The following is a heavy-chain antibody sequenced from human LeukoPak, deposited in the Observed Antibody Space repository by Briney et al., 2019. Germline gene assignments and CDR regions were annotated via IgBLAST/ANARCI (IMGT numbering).Heavy chain of an antibody. J-gene: IGHJ4*02. Sequence: SETLSLTCTVSGGSIRSSSSYWGWLRQPPEKGLEWIGSIYYSGSTYYNPSLKSRVTISVDTSKNQVSLNLTSVNAADTAVYYCARDLDTNRWVTFDYWGQGALVTVSS. CDR1: GGSIRSSSSY. CDR3: ARDLDTNRWVTFDY. CDR2: IYYSGST. D-gene: IGHD5-18*01. V-gene: IGHV4-39*07.